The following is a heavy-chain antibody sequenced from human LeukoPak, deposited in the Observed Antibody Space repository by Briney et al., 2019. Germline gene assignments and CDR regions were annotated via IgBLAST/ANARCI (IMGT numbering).Heavy chain of an antibody. D-gene: IGHD2-2*01. J-gene: IGHJ4*02. CDR3: ARGYCSSTSCYAP. Sequence: PGGSLRLSCAASGFTFSTYSMNWVRQAPGKGLVWVSYISSSSSTIYYADSVKGRFTISRDNAKNSLYLQMNSLRAEDTAVYYCARGYCSSTSCYAPWGQGTLVTVSS. CDR1: GFTFSTYS. V-gene: IGHV3-48*04. CDR2: ISSSSSTI.